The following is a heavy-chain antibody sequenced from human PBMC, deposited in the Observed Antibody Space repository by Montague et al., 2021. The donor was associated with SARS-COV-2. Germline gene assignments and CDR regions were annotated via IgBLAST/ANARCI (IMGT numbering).Heavy chain of an antibody. CDR1: GFTFSSYA. J-gene: IGHJ4*02. Sequence: SLRLSCAASGFTFSSYAMHWVRQAPGKGLEWVAVISYDGSNKYYADAVKGRFTISRDNSKNTLYLQMNSLRAEDTAVYYCARANYDYVWGSYRYIYWGQGTLVTVSS. CDR3: ARANYDYVWGSYRYIY. CDR2: ISYDGSNK. D-gene: IGHD3-16*02. V-gene: IGHV3-30*04.